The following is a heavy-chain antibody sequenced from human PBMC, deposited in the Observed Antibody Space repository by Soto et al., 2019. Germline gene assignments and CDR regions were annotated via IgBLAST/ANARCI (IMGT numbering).Heavy chain of an antibody. CDR1: GFTFSNYG. D-gene: IGHD1-1*01. J-gene: IGHJ4*02. CDR3: AKDPGFGTRIDY. CDR2: ISYDGSNK. Sequence: GGSLRLSCAASGFTFSNYGMHWVRQAPGKGLEWVALISYDGSNKYYADSVKGRFTISRDNSKNTLYLQMNSLRAEDTAMYYCAKDPGFGTRIDYLGQGTSVTVSS. V-gene: IGHV3-30*18.